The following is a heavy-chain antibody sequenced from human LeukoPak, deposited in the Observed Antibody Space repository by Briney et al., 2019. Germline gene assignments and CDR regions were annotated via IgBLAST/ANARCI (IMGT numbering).Heavy chain of an antibody. CDR1: GFTFSSYA. CDR3: ANPIAAAGKTYYYYYGMDV. J-gene: IGHJ6*02. Sequence: GGSLRLSCAASGFTFSSYAMSWVRQPPGKGLEWVSAISGSGGSTYYADSVKGRFTISRDNSKNTLYLQMNSLRAEDTAVYYCANPIAAAGKTYYYYYGMDVWGQGTTVTVSS. V-gene: IGHV3-23*01. D-gene: IGHD6-13*01. CDR2: ISGSGGST.